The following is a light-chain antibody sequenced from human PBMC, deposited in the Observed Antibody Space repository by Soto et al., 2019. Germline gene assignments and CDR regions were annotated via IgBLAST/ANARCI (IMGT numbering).Light chain of an antibody. Sequence: QSALTQPASVSGSPGQSITISCTGTSSDFGAYNYVSWYQQHPGKAPKLMIYDVTNRPSGVSDRFSGSKSGNAASLTISGLQAEDEADYYCSSYTSRSTLVFGAGTKLTVL. V-gene: IGLV2-14*03. CDR1: SSDFGAYNY. J-gene: IGLJ2*01. CDR3: SSYTSRSTLV. CDR2: DVT.